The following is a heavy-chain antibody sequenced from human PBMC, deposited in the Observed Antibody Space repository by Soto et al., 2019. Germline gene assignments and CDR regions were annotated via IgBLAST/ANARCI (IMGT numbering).Heavy chain of an antibody. Sequence: PGGSLRLSCAASGFTFSSYDMHWVRQATGKSLEWVSAIGTAGDTYYPGSVKGRFTISRENAKNSLYLQMNSLRAEDTAVYYCAFAARKRYYYGMDVWGQGTTVTVSS. CDR1: GFTFSSYD. D-gene: IGHD6-6*01. CDR2: IGTAGDT. CDR3: AFAARKRYYYGMDV. J-gene: IGHJ6*02. V-gene: IGHV3-13*01.